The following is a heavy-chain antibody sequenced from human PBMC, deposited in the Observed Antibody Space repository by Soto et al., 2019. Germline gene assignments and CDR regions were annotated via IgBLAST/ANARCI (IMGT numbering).Heavy chain of an antibody. Sequence: SETLSLTCAVSGGSISSGGYSWSWIRQPPGKGLEWIGYIYHSGSTYYNPSLKSRVTISVDRSKNQFSLKLNSVTAADTAVYYCAKGPIVVATSGIAYYYGMDVWGQGATVIVSS. V-gene: IGHV4-30-2*01. J-gene: IGHJ6*02. CDR3: AKGPIVVATSGIAYYYGMDV. CDR1: GGSISSGGYS. CDR2: IYHSGST. D-gene: IGHD2-15*01.